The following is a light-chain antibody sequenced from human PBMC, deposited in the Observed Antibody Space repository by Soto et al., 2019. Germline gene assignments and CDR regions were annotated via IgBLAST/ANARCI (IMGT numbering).Light chain of an antibody. CDR1: SSNIGSNA. J-gene: IGLJ2*01. Sequence: QSVLTQPPSASGTPGQTVTISCSGSSSNIGSNAVHWYQQVPGTAPKLLIYDNNIRPSGVPDRFSGSKSGTSASLAITGLQAEDEGDYYCQSYDSSLSNLVVFGGGTKLTVL. CDR3: QSYDSSLSNLVV. CDR2: DNN. V-gene: IGLV1-40*01.